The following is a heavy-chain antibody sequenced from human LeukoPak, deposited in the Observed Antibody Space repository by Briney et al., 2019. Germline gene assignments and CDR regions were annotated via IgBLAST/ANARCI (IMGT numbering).Heavy chain of an antibody. V-gene: IGHV4-39*07. CDR3: AREGPPYDSSGLYYFDY. J-gene: IGHJ4*02. CDR1: GGSISSSSYY. D-gene: IGHD3-22*01. CDR2: IYYSGST. Sequence: SETLSLTCTVSGGSISSSSYYWGWIRQPPGKGLEWIGSIYYSGSTYYNPSLKSRVTISVDTSKNQFSLKLSSVTAADTAVYYCAREGPPYDSSGLYYFDYWGQGTLVTVSS.